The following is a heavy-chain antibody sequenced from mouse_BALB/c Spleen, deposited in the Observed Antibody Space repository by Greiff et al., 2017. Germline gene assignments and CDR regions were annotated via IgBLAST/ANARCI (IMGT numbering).Heavy chain of an antibody. Sequence: QVQLKESGAELVRPGVSVKISCKGSGYTFTDYAMHWVKQSHAKSLEWIGVISTYYGDASYNQKFKGKATMTVDKSSSTAYMELARLTSEDSALYYCAREGGYFDYWGQGTTLTVSS. CDR1: GYTFTDYA. J-gene: IGHJ2*01. CDR2: ISTYYGDA. V-gene: IGHV1S137*01. CDR3: AREGGYFDY. D-gene: IGHD3-3*01.